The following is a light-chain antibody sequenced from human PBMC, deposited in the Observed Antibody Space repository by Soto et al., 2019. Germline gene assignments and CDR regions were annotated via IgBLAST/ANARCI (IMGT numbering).Light chain of an antibody. Sequence: EIVMMQSPATLSVSPGERATLSCRASQSVSSNLAWYQQKPGQAPRLLIYGASTRATGIPARFSGSGSGTEFTLTISSLQSEDFAVYYCQQYNNWLTWTFGQGTKV. V-gene: IGKV3-15*01. CDR2: GAS. CDR1: QSVSSN. CDR3: QQYNNWLTWT. J-gene: IGKJ1*01.